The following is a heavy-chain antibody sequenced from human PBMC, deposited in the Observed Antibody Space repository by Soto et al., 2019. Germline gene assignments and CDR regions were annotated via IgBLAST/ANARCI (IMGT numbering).Heavy chain of an antibody. CDR2: VLPFLDIT. D-gene: IGHD6-13*01. V-gene: IGHV1-69*02. Sequence: QVQLVQSGSEVKKPGSSVRVSCKTSGGTFSIYTISWMRQAPGQGLEWMGRVLPFLDITSYSQRFQGRVTITADRSTTTAYMELSSLRSEDTDVYYCARDRDNSNWPNFDSWGQGTLVTVSS. CDR3: ARDRDNSNWPNFDS. CDR1: GGTFSIYT. J-gene: IGHJ4*02.